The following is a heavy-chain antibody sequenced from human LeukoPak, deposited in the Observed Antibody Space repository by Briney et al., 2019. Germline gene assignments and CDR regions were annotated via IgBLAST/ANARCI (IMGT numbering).Heavy chain of an antibody. D-gene: IGHD1-26*01. CDR3: AKDRGDYYYMDV. CDR1: GFTFSSYA. CDR2: ISSNGGST. Sequence: GGSLRLSCAASGFTFSSYAMHWVRQAPGKGLEYVSAISSNGGSTYYASSVKGRFTISRDNSKNTLYLQMNSLRAEDTAVYYCAKDRGDYYYMDVWGKGTTVTVSS. J-gene: IGHJ6*03. V-gene: IGHV3-64*01.